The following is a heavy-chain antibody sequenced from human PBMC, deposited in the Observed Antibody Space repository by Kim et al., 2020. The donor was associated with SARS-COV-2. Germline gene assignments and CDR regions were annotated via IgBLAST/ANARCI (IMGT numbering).Heavy chain of an antibody. Sequence: TEYSPSAQAQVTWSADRSTNTAYLYWSSLKASDTAIYYCARGQELGRNFDYWGQGTLVTVSS. J-gene: IGHJ4*02. D-gene: IGHD1-26*01. CDR3: ARGQELGRNFDY. V-gene: IGHV5-51*01. CDR2: T.